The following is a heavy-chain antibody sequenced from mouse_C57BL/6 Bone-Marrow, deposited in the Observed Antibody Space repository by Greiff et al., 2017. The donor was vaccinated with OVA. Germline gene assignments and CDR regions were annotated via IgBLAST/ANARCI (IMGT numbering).Heavy chain of an antibody. D-gene: IGHD2-5*01. Sequence: VQLQESGAELVRPGASVTLSCKASGYTFTDYEMHWVKQTPVHGLEWIGAIDPETGGTAYNQKFKGKAILTADKSSSTAYMELRSLTSEDSAVYYCTSYSKGGLAYWGQGTLVTVSA. J-gene: IGHJ3*01. V-gene: IGHV1-15*01. CDR1: GYTFTDYE. CDR3: TSYSKGGLAY. CDR2: IDPETGGT.